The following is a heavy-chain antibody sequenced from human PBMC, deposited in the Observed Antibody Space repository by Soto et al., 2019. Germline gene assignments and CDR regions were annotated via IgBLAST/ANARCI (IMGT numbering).Heavy chain of an antibody. V-gene: IGHV4-39*01. CDR1: GGSISSSSYY. Sequence: SETLSLTCTVSGGSISSSSYYWGWIRQPPGKGLEWIGSIYYSGSTYYNPSLKSRVTISVDTSKNQFSLKLSSVTAADTAVYYCARLTSSLEGVIVMGVYYFDYWGQGTLVTVSS. J-gene: IGHJ4*02. CDR3: ARLTSSLEGVIVMGVYYFDY. D-gene: IGHD3-16*02. CDR2: IYYSGST.